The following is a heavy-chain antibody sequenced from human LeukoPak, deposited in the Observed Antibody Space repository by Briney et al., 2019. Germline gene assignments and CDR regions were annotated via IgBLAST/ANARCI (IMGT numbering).Heavy chain of an antibody. V-gene: IGHV1-2*06. D-gene: IGHD5-24*01. Sequence: GASVKASCTASGYTFTGYYMNWVRQAPGQGLEWMGRINPNSGGTNYAQKFQGRVTMTRDTSISTAYMELSRLRSDDTAVYYCARVGDGLNDAFDIWAQGTKVTVSS. J-gene: IGHJ3*02. CDR1: GYTFTGYY. CDR2: INPNSGGT. CDR3: ARVGDGLNDAFDI.